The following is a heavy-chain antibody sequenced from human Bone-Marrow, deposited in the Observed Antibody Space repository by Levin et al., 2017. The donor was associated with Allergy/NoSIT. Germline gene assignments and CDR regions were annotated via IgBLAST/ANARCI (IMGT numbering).Heavy chain of an antibody. V-gene: IGHV3-7*04. D-gene: IGHD2-8*02. CDR2: IKQDGTEK. CDR3: ARNWRSAFDI. Sequence: GASVKVSCAASGFTFSSYWMSWVRQAPGKGLEWVANIKQDGTEKYYVDSVKGRFTISKDNAKNSVSLQMSSLRVEDTAVYYCARNWRSAFDIWGQGTMVTVSS. J-gene: IGHJ3*02. CDR1: GFTFSSYW.